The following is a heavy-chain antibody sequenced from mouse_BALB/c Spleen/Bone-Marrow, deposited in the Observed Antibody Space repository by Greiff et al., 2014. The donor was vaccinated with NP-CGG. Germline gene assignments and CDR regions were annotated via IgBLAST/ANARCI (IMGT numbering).Heavy chain of an antibody. D-gene: IGHD2-4*01. J-gene: IGHJ1*01. CDR2: IRNKANGYTT. V-gene: IGHV7-3*02. CDR1: GFTFTDYY. Sequence: EVNVVESGGGLVQPGGPLRLSCATSGFTFTDYYMSWVRQPPGKALEWLGFIRNKANGYTTEYSASVKGRFTISRDNSQSILYLQMNTLRAEDSATYYCAREIINDYHWYFDVWGAGTTVTVSS. CDR3: AREIINDYHWYFDV.